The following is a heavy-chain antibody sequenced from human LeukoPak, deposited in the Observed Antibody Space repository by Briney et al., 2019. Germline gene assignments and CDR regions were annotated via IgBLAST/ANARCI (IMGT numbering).Heavy chain of an antibody. Sequence: ASVKVSCKASGYTFTSYDINWVRQATGQGLEWMGWMNPNSGNTGYAQKFQGRVTMTRNTSISTAYMELSSLRSEDTAVYYCARGSRSSGWYLNYYYMDVWGKGTMVTVSS. D-gene: IGHD6-19*01. CDR3: ARGSRSSGWYLNYYYMDV. CDR2: MNPNSGNT. V-gene: IGHV1-8*01. J-gene: IGHJ6*03. CDR1: GYTFTSYD.